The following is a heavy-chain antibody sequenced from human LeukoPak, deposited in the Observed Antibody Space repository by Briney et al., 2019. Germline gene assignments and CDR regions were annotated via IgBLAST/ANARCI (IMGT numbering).Heavy chain of an antibody. CDR2: IYDSGST. J-gene: IGHJ5*02. CDR1: GGSISSYY. CDR3: ARDRPMVRGGFDP. V-gene: IGHV4-59*01. Sequence: SETLSLTCTVSGGSISSYYWSRIRQPPGKGLEWIGYIYDSGSTDYNPSLKSRVTISVDTSKNQFSLKLSSVTAADTAVYYCARDRPMVRGGFDPWGQGTLVTVSS. D-gene: IGHD3-10*01.